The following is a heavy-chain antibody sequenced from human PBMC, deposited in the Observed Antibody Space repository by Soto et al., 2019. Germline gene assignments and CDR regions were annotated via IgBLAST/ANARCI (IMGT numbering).Heavy chain of an antibody. J-gene: IGHJ4*02. CDR3: TTGLSNGYYNFDY. CDR2: IKGEADGGTT. D-gene: IGHD3-22*01. CDR1: GFTFSSYN. V-gene: IGHV3-15*01. Sequence: PGGSLRLSCAASGFTFSSYNMNWVRQAPGKGLEWVGRIKGEADGGTTDYAAPVKGRITISRDHSKDTLYLQMNSLKTEDTAVYYCTTGLSNGYYNFDYWGQGTPVTVSS.